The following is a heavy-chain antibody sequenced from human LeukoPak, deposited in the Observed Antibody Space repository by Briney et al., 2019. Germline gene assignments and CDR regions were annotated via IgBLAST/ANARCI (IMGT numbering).Heavy chain of an antibody. V-gene: IGHV3-30-3*01. D-gene: IGHD5-12*01. CDR2: ISYDGSNK. CDR3: ARRNSGYENDY. CDR1: GFTFSSYA. J-gene: IGHJ4*02. Sequence: GGSLRLSCAASGFTFSSYAMHWVRQAPGKGLEWVAVISYDGSNKYYADSVKGRFTISRDNSKNTLYLQMNSLRAEDTAVYYCARRNSGYENDYWGQGTLVTVSS.